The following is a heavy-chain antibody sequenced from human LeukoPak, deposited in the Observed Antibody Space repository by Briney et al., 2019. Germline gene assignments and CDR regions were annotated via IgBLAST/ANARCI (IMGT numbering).Heavy chain of an antibody. J-gene: IGHJ6*03. CDR2: INPNRGGT. V-gene: IGHV1-2*02. D-gene: IGHD4-17*01. CDR3: ARGRTTVTTVGYYYYMDV. CDR1: GYTFTGYY. Sequence: ASVKVSCKASGYTFTGYYMHWLRQAPGQGLEWMGWINPNRGGTNYAQKFHGRVTMTRDTSISTAYMELSRLRSEDTAVYYCARGRTTVTTVGYYYYMDVWGKGTTVTVSS.